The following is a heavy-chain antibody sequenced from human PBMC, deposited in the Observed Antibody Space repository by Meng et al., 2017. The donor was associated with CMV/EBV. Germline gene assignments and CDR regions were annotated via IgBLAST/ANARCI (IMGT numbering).Heavy chain of an antibody. V-gene: IGHV3-23*01. CDR1: GFTFNPYA. CDR2: IGGSGGTT. J-gene: IGHJ4*02. D-gene: IGHD5-18*01. Sequence: SGFTFNPYAMSWVRQAPGKGLEWVSTIGGSGGTTYYADSVKGRFTISRDNSKNTLYLRMSSLRAEDTAVYYCARNAYNYGYSYYFDYWGQGTLVTVSS. CDR3: ARNAYNYGYSYYFDY.